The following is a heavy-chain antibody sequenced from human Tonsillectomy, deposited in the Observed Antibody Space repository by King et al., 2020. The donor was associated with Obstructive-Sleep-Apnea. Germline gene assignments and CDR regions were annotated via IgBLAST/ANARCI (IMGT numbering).Heavy chain of an antibody. Sequence: QLQESGPGLVKPSETLSLTCTVSTGSISSYYWSWIRQPPGKGLEWIGYIYYSGSTNYNPSLKSRVTISVDTSKNQVSLKLSSVTAADTAVYYCARDYFYDFWSGFYGEGNIYGMDVWGQGTTVTVSS. D-gene: IGHD3-3*01. CDR1: TGSISSYY. V-gene: IGHV4-59*01. CDR3: ARDYFYDFWSGFYGEGNIYGMDV. CDR2: IYYSGST. J-gene: IGHJ6*02.